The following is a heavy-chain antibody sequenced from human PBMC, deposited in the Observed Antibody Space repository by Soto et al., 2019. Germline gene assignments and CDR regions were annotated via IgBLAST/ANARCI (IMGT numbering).Heavy chain of an antibody. V-gene: IGHV3-23*01. CDR3: AKEYNWNDYFDL. CDR2: MSGTSGTT. D-gene: IGHD1-20*01. CDR1: GFSFSSYA. J-gene: IGHJ4*02. Sequence: GSLRLSCAASGFSFSSYAMSWVRQAPGKGLEWVSTMSGTSGTTYYADSVKGRFTISRDNSENTLFLQMNSLRAEDTAIYYCAKEYNWNDYFDLWGQGTPVTVSS.